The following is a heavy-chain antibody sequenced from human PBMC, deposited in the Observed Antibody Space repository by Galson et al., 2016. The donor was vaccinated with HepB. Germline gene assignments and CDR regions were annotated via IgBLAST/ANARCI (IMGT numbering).Heavy chain of an antibody. CDR2: ISADASRR. D-gene: IGHD1-26*01. CDR1: GFTLSTSS. Sequence: SLRLSCAVSGFTLSTSSMSLVRQAPGKGLEWVSTISADASRRYYATSVKGRFTFSRDESKNTLFLQMNSLGVEDTAIYYCAKGGSYYPVWGQGTLVTVSS. CDR3: AKGGSYYPV. J-gene: IGHJ4*02. V-gene: IGHV3-23*01.